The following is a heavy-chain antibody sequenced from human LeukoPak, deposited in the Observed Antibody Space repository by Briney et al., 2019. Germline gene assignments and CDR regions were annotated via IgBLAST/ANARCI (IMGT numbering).Heavy chain of an antibody. V-gene: IGHV3-23*01. D-gene: IGHD4-23*01. J-gene: IGHJ4*02. CDR3: AKGGFGTVAGAGY. CDR1: GFTCSSYV. Sequence: GGSLRLSCAASGFTCSSYVMSWVRQAPGKGLEWVSAISGSGGSTYYADSVKGRFTISRDNSKNTLYLQMNSLRAEDTAVYYCAKGGFGTVAGAGYWGQGTLVTVSS. CDR2: ISGSGGST.